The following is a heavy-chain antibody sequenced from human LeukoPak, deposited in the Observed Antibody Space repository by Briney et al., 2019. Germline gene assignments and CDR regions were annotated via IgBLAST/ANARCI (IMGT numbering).Heavy chain of an antibody. CDR2: ISGSGGST. Sequence: QPGGSLRLSCAASGFTFSSYAMSWVRQAPGKGLEWVSAISGSGGSTYYADSVKGRFTISRDNSKNTLYLQMNSLRAEDTAVYYCAKTGGVVPLKYNWFDPWGQGTLVTVSS. V-gene: IGHV3-23*01. J-gene: IGHJ5*02. CDR3: AKTGGVVPLKYNWFDP. D-gene: IGHD2-2*01. CDR1: GFTFSSYA.